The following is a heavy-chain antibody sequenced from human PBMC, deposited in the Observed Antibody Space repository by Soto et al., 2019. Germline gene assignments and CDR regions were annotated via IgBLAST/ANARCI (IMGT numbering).Heavy chain of an antibody. D-gene: IGHD6-6*01. CDR2: IVPMFGTA. V-gene: IGHV1-69*01. Sequence: QVQLVQSGAEVKEPGSSVKVSCKASGGTFANFIMNWVRQTPGQGLEWMGGIVPMFGTATYAEKFKGRVTISAPESTSTAYMELTSLRSEDTAVYYCARNGTYSSSLSQYSGMDVWGQGTTVTVS. J-gene: IGHJ6*02. CDR1: GGTFANFI. CDR3: ARNGTYSSSLSQYSGMDV.